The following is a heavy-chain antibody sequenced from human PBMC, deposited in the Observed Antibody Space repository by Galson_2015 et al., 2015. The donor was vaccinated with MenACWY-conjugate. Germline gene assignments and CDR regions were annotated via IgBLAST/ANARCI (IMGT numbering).Heavy chain of an antibody. CDR1: GFTFSNAW. J-gene: IGHJ3*02. D-gene: IGHD3-10*01. V-gene: IGHV3-15*01. CDR3: TTGRDFDI. Sequence: SLRLSCAGSGFTFSNAWMSWVRQAPGKRLEWVCRIKSKPNGETIDYAAPVKGRFTISRDDSKNTVYLQMNSLKTEDTAVYYCTTGRDFDIWGQGTMVTVSS. CDR2: IKSKPNGETI.